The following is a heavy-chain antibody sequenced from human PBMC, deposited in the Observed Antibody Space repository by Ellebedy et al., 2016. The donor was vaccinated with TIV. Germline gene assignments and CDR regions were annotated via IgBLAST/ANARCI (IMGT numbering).Heavy chain of an antibody. CDR2: IHHSGST. J-gene: IGHJ2*01. Sequence: SETLSLTCTVSGGSISGSSYYWGWIRQPPGKGLEWIGSIHHSGSTYYNPSFKSLLTISEDTSKNQFSLELSSVTAADTAVYYCARKTILTSYWYFDLWGRGTLVTVSS. V-gene: IGHV4-39*07. CDR1: GGSISGSSYY. CDR3: ARKTILTSYWYFDL. D-gene: IGHD3-9*01.